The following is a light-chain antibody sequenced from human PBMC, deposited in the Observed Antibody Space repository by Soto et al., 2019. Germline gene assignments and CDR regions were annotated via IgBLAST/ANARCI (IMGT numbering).Light chain of an antibody. Sequence: EIVLTQSPATLSLSPGERATLSCRASQSVSSYLAWYQQKPGQAPRLLIYDASNRATGIQARFSGSGSGTDFPLTISSLEPEDFAVYYCKQRSNWPLTFGGGTKVEIK. CDR2: DAS. CDR3: KQRSNWPLT. V-gene: IGKV3-11*01. J-gene: IGKJ4*01. CDR1: QSVSSY.